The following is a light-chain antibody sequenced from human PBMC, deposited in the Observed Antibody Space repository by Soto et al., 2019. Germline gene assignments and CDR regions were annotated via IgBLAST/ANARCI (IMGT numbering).Light chain of an antibody. J-gene: IGKJ1*01. V-gene: IGKV3-20*01. CDR2: GAS. CDR3: QQYGSSGT. CDR1: QSVSNHY. Sequence: EIVLTQSPGTLSLFPGERATLSCRASQSVSNHYLAWYQQKPGQAPRLLIYGASNRATGIPDRFSGSGSGTDFTLTISRLEPEDFAVYYCQQYGSSGTFGQGTKVDI.